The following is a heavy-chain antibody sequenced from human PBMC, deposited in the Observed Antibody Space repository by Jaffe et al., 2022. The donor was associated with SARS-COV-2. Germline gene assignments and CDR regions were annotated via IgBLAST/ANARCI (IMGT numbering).Heavy chain of an antibody. CDR1: GYSFPNYA. J-gene: IGHJ4*02. V-gene: IGHV1-3*01. CDR3: VRSGWSSGWSMGYPLDY. Sequence: QVHLVQSGAEVKKPGASVKLSCKASGYSFPNYAMNWVRQAPGQRPEWMGWINDGNGNTKYSQKFQGRLTITRDTSASTVYLDLSSLRSEDTAVYYCVRSGWSSGWSMGYPLDYWGQGTLVTVSS. D-gene: IGHD6-13*01. CDR2: INDGNGNT.